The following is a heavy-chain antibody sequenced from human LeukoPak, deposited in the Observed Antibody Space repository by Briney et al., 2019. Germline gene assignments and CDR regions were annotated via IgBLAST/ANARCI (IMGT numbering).Heavy chain of an antibody. Sequence: HPGGSLRLSCAASGFTFRSYWMTWVRQAPGKGLEWVAHIKQDGSEKYYVDSLKGRFTISRDNAKNSLYLQMNSLRAEDTAVYYCPIGESVDDAFDIWGQGTMVTVSS. J-gene: IGHJ3*02. CDR1: GFTFRSYW. CDR3: PIGESVDDAFDI. CDR2: IKQDGSEK. V-gene: IGHV3-7*01. D-gene: IGHD3-3*01.